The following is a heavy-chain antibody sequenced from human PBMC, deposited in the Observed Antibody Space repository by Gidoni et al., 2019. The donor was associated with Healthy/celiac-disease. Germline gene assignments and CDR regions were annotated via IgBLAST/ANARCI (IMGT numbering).Heavy chain of an antibody. Sequence: QVQLVESGGGVVQPGRSLSLSCAASGFTFSSYGMHWFRQAPGKGLEWVAVIWYDGSNKYYADSVKGRFTISRENSKNTLYLQMNSLRAEDTAVYYCARALDCISTSCYINYYYYYGMDVWGQGTTVTVSS. V-gene: IGHV3-33*01. D-gene: IGHD2-2*02. CDR2: IWYDGSNK. CDR1: GFTFSSYG. CDR3: ARALDCISTSCYINYYYYYGMDV. J-gene: IGHJ6*02.